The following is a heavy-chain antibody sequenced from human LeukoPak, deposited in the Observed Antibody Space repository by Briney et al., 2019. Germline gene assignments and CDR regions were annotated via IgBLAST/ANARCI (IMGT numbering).Heavy chain of an antibody. D-gene: IGHD4-23*01. CDR3: ARAGYGGPDPDS. Sequence: ASVTVSCKASGYTFTGYYMHWVRQAPGQGLEWMGWINPNSGGTNYAQKFQGRVTMTRDTSISTAYMELGRLRSDDTAVYYCARAGYGGPDPDSWGQGTLVTVSS. V-gene: IGHV1-2*02. CDR1: GYTFTGYY. CDR2: INPNSGGT. J-gene: IGHJ5*01.